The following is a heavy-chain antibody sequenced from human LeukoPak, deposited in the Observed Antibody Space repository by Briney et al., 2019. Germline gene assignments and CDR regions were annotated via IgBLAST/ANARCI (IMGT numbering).Heavy chain of an antibody. Sequence: SETLSLTCAVYGGSFSGYYWSCIRQPPGKGLEWIGEINHSGSTNYNPSLKSRVTISVDTSKNQFSLKLSSVTAADTAVYYCASDGYSYGYSWFDPWGQGTLVTVSS. J-gene: IGHJ5*02. V-gene: IGHV4-34*01. CDR2: INHSGST. CDR3: ASDGYSYGYSWFDP. D-gene: IGHD5-18*01. CDR1: GGSFSGYY.